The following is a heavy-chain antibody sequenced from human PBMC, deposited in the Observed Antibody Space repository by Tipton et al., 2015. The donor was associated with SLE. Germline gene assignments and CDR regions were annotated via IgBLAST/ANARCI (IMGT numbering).Heavy chain of an antibody. CDR1: GGSVSSAGYY. V-gene: IGHV4-61*08. D-gene: IGHD3-16*01. CDR3: ARGGTARTLLS. Sequence: TLSLTCSVFGGSVSSAGYYWSWIRQPPEKGLEWIGEINHSGRTNYNPSLKSRVTISVDTSKNQFSLKLTSVTAADTAVYYCARGGTARTLLSWGQGTLVTVSS. CDR2: INHSGRT. J-gene: IGHJ4*02.